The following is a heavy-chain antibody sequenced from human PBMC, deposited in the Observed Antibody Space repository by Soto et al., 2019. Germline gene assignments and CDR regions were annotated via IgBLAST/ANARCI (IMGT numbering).Heavy chain of an antibody. Sequence: SETLSLTCTVSGASISSYYWSWIRQSPGKGLEWIGYISYSGGTNYNPSLRGRVTISLDTSKNQFSLKLNSLTAEDTAMYYCARGERLGLDYWGQGTLVTVSS. CDR2: ISYSGGT. J-gene: IGHJ4*02. D-gene: IGHD6-19*01. CDR3: ARGERLGLDY. CDR1: GASISSYY. V-gene: IGHV4-59*01.